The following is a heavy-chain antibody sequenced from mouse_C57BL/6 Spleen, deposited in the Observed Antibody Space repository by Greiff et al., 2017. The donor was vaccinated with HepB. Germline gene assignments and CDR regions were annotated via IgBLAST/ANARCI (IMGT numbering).Heavy chain of an antibody. J-gene: IGHJ4*01. D-gene: IGHD1-1*01. Sequence: QVQLQQSGAELVRPGTSVKVSCKASGYAFTNYLIEWVKQRPGQGLEWIGVINPGSGGTNYNEKFKGKATLTADKTSSTAYMQISSLTSEDSAVYFCARSTVVAYYAMDCWGQGASVTVSS. CDR3: ARSTVVAYYAMDC. CDR1: GYAFTNYL. CDR2: INPGSGGT. V-gene: IGHV1-54*01.